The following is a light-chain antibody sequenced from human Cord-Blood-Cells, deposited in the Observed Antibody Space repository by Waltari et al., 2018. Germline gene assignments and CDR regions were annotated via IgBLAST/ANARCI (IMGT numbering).Light chain of an antibody. CDR1: NIGSKS. CDR2: DDS. J-gene: IGLJ2*01. Sequence: SYVLTQPPSVSVAPGKTARITCGGNNIGSKSVHWYQQKPGQAPVLGVYDDSDRPAGIPERFSGSTSGNTATLTISRVEGGDEADYYCQVWDSSSDHVVFGGGTKLTVL. V-gene: IGLV3-21*03. CDR3: QVWDSSSDHVV.